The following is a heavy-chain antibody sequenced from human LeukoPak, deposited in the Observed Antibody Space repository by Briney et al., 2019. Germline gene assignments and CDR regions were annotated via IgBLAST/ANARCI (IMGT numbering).Heavy chain of an antibody. D-gene: IGHD5-18*01. CDR1: GFTFSSYW. Sequence: GGSLRLSCAASGFTFSSYWMSWVRQAPGKGLEWVANIKKDGSEKYYVDSVKGRFTISRDNAKTSLYLQMNSLRAEDTAAYYCARGLSGVTGYTYGRGIDYWGQGTLVTVSS. V-gene: IGHV3-7*01. J-gene: IGHJ4*02. CDR3: ARGLSGVTGYTYGRGIDY. CDR2: IKKDGSEK.